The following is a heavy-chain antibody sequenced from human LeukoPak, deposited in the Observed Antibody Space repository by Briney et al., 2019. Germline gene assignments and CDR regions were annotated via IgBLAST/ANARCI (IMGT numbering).Heavy chain of an antibody. CDR2: INPNSGGT. Sequence: ASVKVSCKASGYTFTGYYMHWVRQAPGQGLEWMGWINPNSGGTNYAQKFQGRVTMTRDTSISTAYMELSRLRSDDTAVYYCARDRGYSNYDWFDPWGQGTLVTVSS. D-gene: IGHD4-11*01. CDR3: ARDRGYSNYDWFDP. V-gene: IGHV1-2*02. CDR1: GYTFTGYY. J-gene: IGHJ5*02.